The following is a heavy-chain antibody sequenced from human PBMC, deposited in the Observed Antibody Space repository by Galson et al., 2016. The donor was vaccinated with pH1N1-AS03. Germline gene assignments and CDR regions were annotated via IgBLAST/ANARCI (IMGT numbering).Heavy chain of an antibody. CDR2: IIPMIGTA. Sequence: SVKVSCKASGGTFSSDGISWVRQAPGQGPEWMGGIIPMIGTANYAQKFQGRVTMTRDASISTTYMELSSLRSDDTAVYYCVRGSPHSSSTNYAFEFWGRGTMVTVSS. D-gene: IGHD6-13*01. V-gene: IGHV1-69*05. CDR3: VRGSPHSSSTNYAFEF. J-gene: IGHJ3*01. CDR1: GGTFSSDG.